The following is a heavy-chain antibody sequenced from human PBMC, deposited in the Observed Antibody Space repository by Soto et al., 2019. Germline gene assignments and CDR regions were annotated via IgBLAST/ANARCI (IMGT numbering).Heavy chain of an antibody. CDR3: ARVGKQEQLADY. Sequence: PGVSLRLSCAASGFTFGSYWMHWVRQAPGKGLVWVSRINSDGSSTNYADSVKGRFTISRDNAKNSLYLQMNSLRAEDTAVYYCARVGKQEQLADYWGQGTLVTVSS. J-gene: IGHJ4*02. CDR1: GFTFGSYW. D-gene: IGHD6-13*01. V-gene: IGHV3-74*01. CDR2: INSDGSST.